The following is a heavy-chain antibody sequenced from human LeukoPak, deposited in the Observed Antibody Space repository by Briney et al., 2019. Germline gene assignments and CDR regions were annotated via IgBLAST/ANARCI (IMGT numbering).Heavy chain of an antibody. CDR1: GGSIGTSTSYY. D-gene: IGHD1-1*01. V-gene: IGHV4-39*01. CDR2: IYHNGET. CDR3: ARHRAAQLSKFDF. Sequence: PSETLSLTCNVSGGSIGTSTSYYWGWIRQPPGKGLDWIGSIYHNGETSYTPSPTGRLTISVDTSKNEFSLSLRSVTAADTAVYYCARHRAAQLSKFDFWGQGTLVTVSS. J-gene: IGHJ4*02.